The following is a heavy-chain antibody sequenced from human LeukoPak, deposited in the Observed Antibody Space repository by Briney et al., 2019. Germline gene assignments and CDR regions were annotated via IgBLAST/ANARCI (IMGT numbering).Heavy chain of an antibody. CDR1: GFAFTTYA. CDR2: FSGSVDTT. J-gene: IGHJ4*02. V-gene: IGHV3-23*01. CDR3: AKPSAGTCSGARCYYFAS. D-gene: IGHD2-15*01. Sequence: PGGSLRLSCAASGFAFTTYAMSWVRQTPGKGLEWVSTFSGSVDTTYHADSVKGRFTISRDNSKNTVYLQMNSLRAEDTAVYYCAKPSAGTCSGARCYYFASWGQGTPVTVSS.